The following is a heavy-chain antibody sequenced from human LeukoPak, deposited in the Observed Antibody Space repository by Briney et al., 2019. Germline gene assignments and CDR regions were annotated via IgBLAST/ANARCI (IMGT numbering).Heavy chain of an antibody. CDR2: ISYDGSNK. D-gene: IGHD3-22*01. CDR1: GFTFSSYA. V-gene: IGHV3-30-3*01. Sequence: GGSLRPSCAASGFTFSSYAMHWVRQAPGKGLEWVAVISYDGSNKYYADSVKGRFTISRDNSKNTLYLQMNSLRAEDTAVYYCARESDEGYYDSSGYYPNYFDYWGQGTLVTVSS. J-gene: IGHJ4*02. CDR3: ARESDEGYYDSSGYYPNYFDY.